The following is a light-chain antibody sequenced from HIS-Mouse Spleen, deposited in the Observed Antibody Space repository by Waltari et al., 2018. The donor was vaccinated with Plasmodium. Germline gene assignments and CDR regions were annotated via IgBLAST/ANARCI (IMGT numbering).Light chain of an antibody. CDR3: NSRDSSGNHQV. J-gene: IGLJ3*02. CDR1: SLRSYY. V-gene: IGLV3-19*01. Sequence: SSELTQDPAVSVALGPTVRITCPGDSLRSYYARWYQQKPGQAPVLVIYGKNNRPSGLPDRFSGSSSGNTASLTITGAQAEDEADYYCNSRDSSGNHQVFGGGTKLTVL. CDR2: GKN.